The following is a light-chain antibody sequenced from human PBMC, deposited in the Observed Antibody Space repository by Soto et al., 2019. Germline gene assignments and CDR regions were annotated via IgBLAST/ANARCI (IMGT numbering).Light chain of an antibody. V-gene: IGKV1-5*03. J-gene: IGKJ1*01. Sequence: DIQMTQSPSTLSGSVGGRFTITCRAIQTISSWLAWYQQKAGKAPKLLIYKASTLKSGVPSRFRGSGSGTEFTLTISSLQPDDFETYYCQHYNSYSEAFGQGTKVDIK. CDR1: QTISSW. CDR2: KAS. CDR3: QHYNSYSEA.